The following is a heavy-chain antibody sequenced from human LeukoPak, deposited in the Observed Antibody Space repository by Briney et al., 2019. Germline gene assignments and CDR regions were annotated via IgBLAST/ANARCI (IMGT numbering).Heavy chain of an antibody. D-gene: IGHD1-14*01. V-gene: IGHV1-2*02. Sequence: ASVKVSCKASGYTFTGYYMHWVRQAPGQGLEWMGWINPNSGGTNRAQRFQGRVTMTRDTSISTAYMELSSLRSDDTALYYCARTGSASLADYWGQGTLVTVSS. CDR2: INPNSGGT. CDR3: ARTGSASLADY. CDR1: GYTFTGYY. J-gene: IGHJ4*02.